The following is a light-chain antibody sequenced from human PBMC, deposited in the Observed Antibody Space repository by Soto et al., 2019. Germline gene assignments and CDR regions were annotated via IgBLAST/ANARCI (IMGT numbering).Light chain of an antibody. CDR1: QSVSNN. Sequence: EIVLTPSPGTLSLSPGERATLSCRASQSVSNNYLAWYQQKPGQPPRLLIYGASTRATGIPARFSGSGSGTEFTLTISSLQSEDSAVYYCQQFKNWPWTFGQGTKVDIK. CDR2: GAS. V-gene: IGKV3-15*01. J-gene: IGKJ1*01. CDR3: QQFKNWPWT.